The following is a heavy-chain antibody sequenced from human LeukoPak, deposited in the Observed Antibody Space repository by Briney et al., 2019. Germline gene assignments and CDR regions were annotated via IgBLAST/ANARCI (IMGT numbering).Heavy chain of an antibody. Sequence: SETLSLTCTVSGGSISSYFWTWIRQPPGKGLEWIGYIYYSGSTNYNPSLKSRVTISVDTSKNQFSLKLSSVTAADTAVYYCARIYYDSSGYPHDYFDYWGQGTLVTVSS. D-gene: IGHD3-22*01. CDR3: ARIYYDSSGYPHDYFDY. CDR1: GGSISSYF. CDR2: IYYSGST. V-gene: IGHV4-59*12. J-gene: IGHJ4*02.